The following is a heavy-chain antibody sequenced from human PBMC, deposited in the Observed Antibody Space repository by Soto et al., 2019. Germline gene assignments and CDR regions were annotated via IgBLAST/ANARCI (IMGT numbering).Heavy chain of an antibody. J-gene: IGHJ3*02. D-gene: IGHD6-19*01. CDR1: GGTFSSYA. CDR3: ARDWLLYEAGAGTDAFDI. Sequence: QVQLVQSGAEVKKPGSSVKVSCKASGGTFSSYAISWVRQAPGQGLEWMGGIIPIFGTANYAQKFQGRVTITADKSTSTAYMELRSLRSEDTAVYYCARDWLLYEAGAGTDAFDIWGQGTMVTVSS. CDR2: IIPIFGTA. V-gene: IGHV1-69*06.